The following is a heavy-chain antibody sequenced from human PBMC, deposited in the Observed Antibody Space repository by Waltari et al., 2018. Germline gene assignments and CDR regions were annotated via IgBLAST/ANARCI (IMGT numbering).Heavy chain of an antibody. Sequence: QVQLVQSGAEVKKPGASVKVSCKASGYTFTSYAMHWVRQAPGQRLERMGWINAGNGNTKYSQKFQGRVTITRDTSASTAYMELSSLRSEDTAVYYCARLKSSGWYLDYWGQGTLVTVSS. CDR3: ARLKSSGWYLDY. V-gene: IGHV1-3*01. CDR1: GYTFTSYA. CDR2: INAGNGNT. D-gene: IGHD6-19*01. J-gene: IGHJ4*02.